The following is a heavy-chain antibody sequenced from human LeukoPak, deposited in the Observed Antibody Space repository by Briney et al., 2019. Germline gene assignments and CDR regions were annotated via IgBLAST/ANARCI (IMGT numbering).Heavy chain of an antibody. CDR3: ARHCGSTSCYAPDY. CDR1: GGSISSSSYY. CDR2: IYYSGST. Sequence: SETLSRTCTVSGGSISSSSYYWGWIRQPPGKGLEWVGSIYYSGSTYYNPSLKSRVTISVDTSKSQFSLKLSSVTAADTAVYYCARHCGSTSCYAPDYWGQGTLVTVSS. D-gene: IGHD2-2*01. V-gene: IGHV4-39*01. J-gene: IGHJ4*02.